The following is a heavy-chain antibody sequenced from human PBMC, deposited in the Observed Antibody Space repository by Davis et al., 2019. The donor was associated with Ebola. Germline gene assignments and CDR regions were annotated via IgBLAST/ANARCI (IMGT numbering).Heavy chain of an antibody. CDR2: ISHDGSNK. V-gene: IGHV3-30*03. CDR1: GFTFSSYG. D-gene: IGHD3-10*01. J-gene: IGHJ4*02. Sequence: GESLKISCAASGFTFSSYGMHWVRQAPGKGLEWVAVISHDGSNKYYADSVKGRFTISRDNSKNTLYLQMGSLRAEDMAVYYCARVRGPSFFDYWGQGTLVTFSS. CDR3: ARVRGPSFFDY.